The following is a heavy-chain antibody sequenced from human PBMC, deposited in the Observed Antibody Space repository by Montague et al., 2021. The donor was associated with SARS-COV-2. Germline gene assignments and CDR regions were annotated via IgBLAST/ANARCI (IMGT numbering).Heavy chain of an antibody. J-gene: IGHJ6*02. CDR3: ARVGRQQLVRLSGMDV. CDR2: IYYSGST. CDR1: GGSISSSSYY. V-gene: IGHV4-39*07. Sequence: SETLSLTCTVSGGSISSSSYYRGWIRQPPGKGLEWIGSIYYSGSTXYNPSLKSRVTISVVTSKNQFSLKLSSVTAADTAVYYCARVGRQQLVRLSGMDVWGQGTTVTVSS. D-gene: IGHD6-13*01.